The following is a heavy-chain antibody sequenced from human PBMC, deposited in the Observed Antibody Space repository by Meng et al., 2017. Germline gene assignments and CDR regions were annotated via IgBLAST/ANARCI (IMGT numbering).Heavy chain of an antibody. J-gene: IGHJ6*02. CDR1: GFIFSSYS. V-gene: IGHV3-21*01. CDR3: ARDRYRSRWYDYYYYGMDV. Sequence: GSLRLSCAASGFIFSSYSMNWVRQAPGKGLEWVSSISSSSSYIYYADSVKGRFTISRDNAKNSLYLQMNSLRAEDTAVYYCARDRYRSRWYDYYYYGMDVWGQGTTVTVSS. D-gene: IGHD6-19*01. CDR2: ISSSSSYI.